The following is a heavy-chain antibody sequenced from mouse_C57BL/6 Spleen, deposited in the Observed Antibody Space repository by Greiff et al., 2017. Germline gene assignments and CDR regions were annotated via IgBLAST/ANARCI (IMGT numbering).Heavy chain of an antibody. V-gene: IGHV3-6*01. CDR3: ARYYYGSSYVDYAMDD. CDR2: ISYDGSN. J-gene: IGHJ4*01. D-gene: IGHD1-1*01. CDR1: GYSITSGYY. Sequence: EVQLVESGPGLVKPSQSLSLTCSVTGYSITSGYYWNWIRQFPGNKLEWMGYISYDGSNNYNPSLKNRNSINRDTYKNQFFLKLNTVTTEDTATYYCARYYYGSSYVDYAMDDWGQGTSVTVSS.